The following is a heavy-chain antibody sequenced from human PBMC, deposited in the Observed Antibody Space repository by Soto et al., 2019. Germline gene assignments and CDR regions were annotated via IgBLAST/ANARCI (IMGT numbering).Heavy chain of an antibody. J-gene: IGHJ4*02. CDR1: GYTFPSYA. V-gene: IGHV1-3*01. CDR3: AKDYYDSSGYYPPALLFDY. CDR2: ISAGNGNT. Sequence: ASVKVSCKASGYTFPSYAMHWVRQAPGQRLEWMGWISAGNGNTKYSQKFQGRVTITRDTSASTAYMELSSLRSEDTAVYYCAKDYYDSSGYYPPALLFDYWGQGTLVPVSS. D-gene: IGHD3-22*01.